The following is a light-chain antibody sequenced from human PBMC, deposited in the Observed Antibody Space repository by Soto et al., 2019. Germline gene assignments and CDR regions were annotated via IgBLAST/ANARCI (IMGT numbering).Light chain of an antibody. Sequence: QSVLTQPPSVSGAPGQRITISCTGTRSNIGAGFDVHWYQQLPGTAPKLFIYDNINRPSGVPDRFSGSKSGTSASLAITGLQAEDEADYYCQSYDSSLSGSIFGGGTKLTVL. CDR2: DNI. CDR1: RSNIGAGFD. CDR3: QSYDSSLSGSI. V-gene: IGLV1-40*01. J-gene: IGLJ2*01.